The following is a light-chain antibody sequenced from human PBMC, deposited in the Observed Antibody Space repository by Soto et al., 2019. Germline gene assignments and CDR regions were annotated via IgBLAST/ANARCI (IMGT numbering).Light chain of an antibody. Sequence: EIVLTQSPGTLSLSQGERATLSCRASQSVSSSYLAWYQQKPGEAPRLLIYGASSRGTGIPDRFSGSGSGTDFTLTISRLEPEDFAVYYCQQYGSSGTFGQGTKVDIK. CDR3: QQYGSSGT. CDR2: GAS. CDR1: QSVSSSY. V-gene: IGKV3-20*01. J-gene: IGKJ1*01.